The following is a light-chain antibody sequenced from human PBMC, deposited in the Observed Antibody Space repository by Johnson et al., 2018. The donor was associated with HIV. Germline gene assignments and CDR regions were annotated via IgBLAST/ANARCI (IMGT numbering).Light chain of an antibody. CDR3: GTWDSRLGAR. V-gene: IGLV1-51*02. CDR2: ENN. Sequence: QSVLTQPPSVSAAPGQKVTISCSGSSSNIGNNYVSWYQQLPGTAPKLLIYENNKRPSGIPDRFSGSKSGTSATLDITVLQTGDEADYYCGTWDSRLGARFGTGTKFPGL. J-gene: IGLJ1*01. CDR1: SSNIGNNY.